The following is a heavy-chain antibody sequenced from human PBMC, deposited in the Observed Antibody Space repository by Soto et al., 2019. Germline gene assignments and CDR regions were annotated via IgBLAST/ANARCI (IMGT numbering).Heavy chain of an antibody. CDR1: GGSVSSGSYY. CDR2: IYYSGST. V-gene: IGHV4-61*01. Sequence: QVQLQESGPGLVKPSETLSLTCTVSGGSVSSGSYYWSWIRQPPGKGLEWIGYIYYSGSTNYNPSLKSRVTISVDTSKNQFSRKLSSVTAADTGVYYCARGIEGWYQGRYYYGMDVWGQGTTVTVSS. D-gene: IGHD6-19*01. J-gene: IGHJ6*02. CDR3: ARGIEGWYQGRYYYGMDV.